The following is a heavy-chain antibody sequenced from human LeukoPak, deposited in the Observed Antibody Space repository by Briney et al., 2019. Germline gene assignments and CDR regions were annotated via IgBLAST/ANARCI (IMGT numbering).Heavy chain of an antibody. D-gene: IGHD6-6*01. V-gene: IGHV3-53*04. CDR2: IYSGDSGVST. Sequence: GGSLRLSCAASGFSVSNTYMSWVRQAPGKGLEWVSVIYSGDSGVSTYYADSVKGRSTHSRHNSKNTLYLQMSSLRAEDTAVYFCARSAARLRYYYAMDVWGQGTTVTVCS. CDR3: ARSAARLRYYYAMDV. J-gene: IGHJ6*02. CDR1: GFSVSNTY.